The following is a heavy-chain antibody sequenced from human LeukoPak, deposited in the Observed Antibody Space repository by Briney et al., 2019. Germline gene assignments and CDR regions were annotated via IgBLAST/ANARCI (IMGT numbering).Heavy chain of an antibody. CDR2: ISYDGSNR. CDR1: GFTFSSYP. D-gene: IGHD4-23*01. CDR3: ARDLSGNSYFDY. Sequence: PGGSLRLSCAASGFTFSSYPMHWVRQAPGKGLEWVAVISYDGSNRYYIDSVKGRFTISRDNSKNTLYLQMNSLRVEDTAVYFCARDLSGNSYFDYWGQGALVTVSS. V-gene: IGHV3-30-3*01. J-gene: IGHJ4*02.